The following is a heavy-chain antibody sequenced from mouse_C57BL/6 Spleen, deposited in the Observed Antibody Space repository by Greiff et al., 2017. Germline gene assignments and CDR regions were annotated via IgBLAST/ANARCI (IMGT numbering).Heavy chain of an antibody. V-gene: IGHV5-4*01. Sequence: EVQGVESGGGLVKPGGSRKLSCAASGFTFSSYAMSWVRQTPEKRLEWVATISDGGSYTYYPDNVKGRFTISRDNAKNNLYLRMSHLKSEDTAMYYCARDKGHDGSYYFDYWGQGTTLTVSS. CDR3: ARDKGHDGSYYFDY. D-gene: IGHD2-3*01. J-gene: IGHJ2*01. CDR1: GFTFSSYA. CDR2: ISDGGSYT.